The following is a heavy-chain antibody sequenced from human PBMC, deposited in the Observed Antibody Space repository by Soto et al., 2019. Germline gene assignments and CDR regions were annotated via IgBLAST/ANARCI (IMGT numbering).Heavy chain of an antibody. CDR3: ARGERRYYYYGMDV. Sequence: ASVKVSCKASGYTFTGYYMHWVRQAPGQGLEWMGWINPNSGGTNYAQKFQGRVTMTRDTSNSTAYVELSRLRSDDTAVYYCARGERRYYYYGMDVWGQGTTVTVSS. V-gene: IGHV1-2*02. J-gene: IGHJ6*02. D-gene: IGHD1-1*01. CDR1: GYTFTGYY. CDR2: INPNSGGT.